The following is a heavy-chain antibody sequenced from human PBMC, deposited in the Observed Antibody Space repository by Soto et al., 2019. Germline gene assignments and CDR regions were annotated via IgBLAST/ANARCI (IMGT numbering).Heavy chain of an antibody. CDR1: GGSISSSNW. CDR2: IYHSGST. J-gene: IGHJ4*02. V-gene: IGHV4-4*02. CDR3: AREASNTSQCYFDY. D-gene: IGHD4-4*01. Sequence: QVQLQESGPGLVKPSGTLSLTCAVSGGSISSSNWWSWVRQSPGKGLEWIGEIYHSGSTNYNPSLKSRVTMSVDKSKNQFSLNLNSVTAADTAVYYCAREASNTSQCYFDYWGQGTLVTVSS.